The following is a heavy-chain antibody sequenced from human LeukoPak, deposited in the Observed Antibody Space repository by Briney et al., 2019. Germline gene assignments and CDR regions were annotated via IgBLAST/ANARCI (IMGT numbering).Heavy chain of an antibody. V-gene: IGHV4-39*07. CDR2: IYYSGST. Sequence: SETLSLTCTVSGGSISSSSYYWGWIRQPPGKGLEWIGSIYYSGSTYYNPSLKSRVTISVDTSKNQFSLKLSSVTAADTAVYYCARVSRMAVAGTVDYWGQGTLVTVSS. CDR1: GGSISSSSYY. CDR3: ARVSRMAVAGTVDY. D-gene: IGHD6-19*01. J-gene: IGHJ4*02.